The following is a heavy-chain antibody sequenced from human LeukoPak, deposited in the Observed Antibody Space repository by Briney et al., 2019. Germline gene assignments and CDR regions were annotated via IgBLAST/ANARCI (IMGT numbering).Heavy chain of an antibody. D-gene: IGHD4-17*01. CDR1: GVIFSGYS. CDR2: ISSSSTTI. Sequence: GGSLRLSCAASGVIFSGYSFYWVRQAPGKGLEWVSYISSSSTTIYYADSVKGRFTISRDNAKNSLYLQMNSLRAEDTAVYYCARDFYGDYDWGQGTLVTVSS. V-gene: IGHV3-48*01. J-gene: IGHJ4*02. CDR3: ARDFYGDYD.